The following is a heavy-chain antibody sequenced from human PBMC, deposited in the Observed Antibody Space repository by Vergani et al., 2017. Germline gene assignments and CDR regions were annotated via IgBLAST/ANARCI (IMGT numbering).Heavy chain of an antibody. Sequence: QVQLVESGGGVVQPGRSLRLSCAASGFTFSSYAISWVRQAPGQGLEWMGGIIPIFGTANYAQKFQGRVTITADKSTSTAYMELSSLRSEDTAVYYCASFRVGSIGDLPPWGQGTLVTVSS. CDR3: ASFRVGSIGDLPP. CDR2: IIPIFGTA. CDR1: GFTFSSYA. J-gene: IGHJ5*02. D-gene: IGHD3-3*01. V-gene: IGHV1-69*06.